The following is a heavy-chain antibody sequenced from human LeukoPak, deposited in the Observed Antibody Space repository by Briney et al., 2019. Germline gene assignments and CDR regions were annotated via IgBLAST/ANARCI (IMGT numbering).Heavy chain of an antibody. CDR1: GFSVGTNY. D-gene: IGHD6-19*01. CDR2: IYSGDNS. V-gene: IGHV3-53*05. CDR3: ARDSHGRRVAVAGPLSY. J-gene: IGHJ4*02. Sequence: GGSLRLSCAASGFSVGTNYMTWVRQAPGKGLEWVSVIYSGDNSHYADSVKGRFTISRDNSKNTLYLQMNSLRAEDTAVYYCARDSHGRRVAVAGPLSYWGQGTLVTVSS.